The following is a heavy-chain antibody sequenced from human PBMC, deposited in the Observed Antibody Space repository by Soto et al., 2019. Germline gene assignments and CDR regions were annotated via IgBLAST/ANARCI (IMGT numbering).Heavy chain of an antibody. J-gene: IGHJ6*02. Sequence: GESLKISCKGSGYRFSNYWIAWVRQRPGKGLEWMGIIYRGDSDIRYSPSFQGQVTISADKSINTAYLQWSSLKASDTATYYCAGPDYALLSGYHYYYYGMDVWGQGTTVNVSS. D-gene: IGHD3-3*01. V-gene: IGHV5-51*01. CDR2: IYRGDSDI. CDR1: GYRFSNYW. CDR3: AGPDYALLSGYHYYYYGMDV.